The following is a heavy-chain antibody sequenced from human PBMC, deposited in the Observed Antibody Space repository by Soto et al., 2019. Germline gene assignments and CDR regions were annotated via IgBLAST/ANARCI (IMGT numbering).Heavy chain of an antibody. CDR1: GFTCSSYS. D-gene: IGHD5-12*01. CDR2: ISSSSSYI. V-gene: IGHV3-21*01. J-gene: IGHJ4*02. CDR3: ARVFSGYAPFDY. Sequence: EVQLVESGGGLVKPGGSLRLSCAASGFTCSSYSMNWVRQAPGKGLEWVSSISSSSSYIYYADSVKGRFTISRDNAKNSLYLQMNSLRAEDTAVYYCARVFSGYAPFDYWGQGTLVAVSS.